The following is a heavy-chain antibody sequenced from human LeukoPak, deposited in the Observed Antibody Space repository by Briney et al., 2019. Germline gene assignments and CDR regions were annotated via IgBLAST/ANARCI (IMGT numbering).Heavy chain of an antibody. CDR2: IHYSGST. CDR1: GGSISSYY. Sequence: SETLSLTCTVSGGSISSYYWSWIRQPPGKGLEWIGYIHYSGSTNYNPSLKSRVTISVDTSKNQFSLKLSSVTAADTAVYYCARSRPVHAFDIWGQGTMVTVSS. V-gene: IGHV4-59*01. CDR3: ARSRPVHAFDI. D-gene: IGHD6-6*01. J-gene: IGHJ3*02.